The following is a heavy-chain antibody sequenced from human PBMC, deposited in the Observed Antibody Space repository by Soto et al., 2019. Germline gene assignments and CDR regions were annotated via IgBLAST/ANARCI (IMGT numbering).Heavy chain of an antibody. J-gene: IGHJ6*02. CDR1: GLTFSDHY. CDR3: ARAPYYGSGPYSYYALDV. D-gene: IGHD3-10*01. CDR2: ISGTAGTI. Sequence: PGGSLRLSCEASGLTFSDHYMTWIRQAPGKGLEWVSYISGTAGTIYYADSVKGRFTISRDNAKNSLYLQMTSLRAEDTAVYYCARAPYYGSGPYSYYALDVWGQGTRVTVSS. V-gene: IGHV3-11*01.